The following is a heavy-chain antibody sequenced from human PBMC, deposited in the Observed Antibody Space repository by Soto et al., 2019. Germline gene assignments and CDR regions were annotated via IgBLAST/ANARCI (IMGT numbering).Heavy chain of an antibody. Sequence: ASVKVSCKASGYTFTGYYMHWVRQAPGQGLEWMGWINPNSGGTNYAQKFQGWVTMTRDTSISTAYMELSRLRSDDTAVYYCARAQSPLGYCSGGSCYYFDYWGQGTLVTVSS. CDR3: ARAQSPLGYCSGGSCYYFDY. CDR1: GYTFTGYY. CDR2: INPNSGGT. J-gene: IGHJ4*02. V-gene: IGHV1-2*04. D-gene: IGHD2-15*01.